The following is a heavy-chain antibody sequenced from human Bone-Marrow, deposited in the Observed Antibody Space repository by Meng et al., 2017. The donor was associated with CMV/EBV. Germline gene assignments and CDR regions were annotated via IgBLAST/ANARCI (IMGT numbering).Heavy chain of an antibody. Sequence: GGSLRLSCAASGFTFSSYAIHWVRQAPGKGLEWVAVSSNDGSGSEFADSVKGRFTISRDNSKSMLYLQMDSLKAKDTAMYYCTRAYNVLRFLEWFGYWGQGTLVIVSS. CDR2: SSNDGSGS. V-gene: IGHV3-30*04. CDR3: TRAYNVLRFLEWFGY. J-gene: IGHJ4*02. D-gene: IGHD3-3*01. CDR1: GFTFSSYA.